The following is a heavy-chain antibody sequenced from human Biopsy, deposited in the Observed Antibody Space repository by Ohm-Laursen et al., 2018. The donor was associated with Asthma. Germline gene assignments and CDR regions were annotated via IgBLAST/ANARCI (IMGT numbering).Heavy chain of an antibody. V-gene: IGHV4-59*01. Sequence: GTLSLTCTVSGGSINNFYWSWIRPPPGKGLESIGHVYYSGSTNYNPSLKSRVTISIDASKYQFSLKLTSGTAADTAVYYCARGVDRVTGLLDHFDSWGQGTLVTVSS. D-gene: IGHD2-21*02. CDR1: GGSINNFY. J-gene: IGHJ4*02. CDR3: ARGVDRVTGLLDHFDS. CDR2: VYYSGST.